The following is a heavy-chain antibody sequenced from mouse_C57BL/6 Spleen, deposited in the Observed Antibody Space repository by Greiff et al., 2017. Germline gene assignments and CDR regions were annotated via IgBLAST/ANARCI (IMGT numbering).Heavy chain of an antibody. Sequence: EVMLVESGGGLVKPGGSLKLSCAASGFTFSSYAMSWVRQTPEKRLEWVATISDGGSYTYYPDNVKGRFTLSRADSKNNLYLQLSHLESEDTAMYYCARDWYFDVWGTGTTVTVSS. CDR3: ARDWYFDV. CDR2: ISDGGSYT. CDR1: GFTFSSYA. V-gene: IGHV5-4*01. J-gene: IGHJ1*03.